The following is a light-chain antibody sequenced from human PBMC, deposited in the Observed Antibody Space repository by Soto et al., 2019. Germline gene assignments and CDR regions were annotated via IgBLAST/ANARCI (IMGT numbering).Light chain of an antibody. J-gene: IGKJ1*01. Sequence: ENVLTQSPGTLSLSPGERVTLSCRASQDIRSHLAWYQQKPGQAPRLLIHGATTRATGIPARFSGSGSGTEFTLTISSLQSEDFAVYYCQQYNNWPRTFGQGTKVDIK. CDR3: QQYNNWPRT. V-gene: IGKV3-15*01. CDR2: GAT. CDR1: QDIRSH.